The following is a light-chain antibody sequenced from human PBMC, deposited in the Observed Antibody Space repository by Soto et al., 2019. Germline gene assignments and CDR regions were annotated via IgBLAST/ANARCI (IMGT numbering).Light chain of an antibody. CDR1: QSISSY. V-gene: IGKV1-39*01. CDR3: QQSYSTPRT. J-gene: IGKJ1*01. Sequence: DIQMTQSQSSLSASVGDRVTITCRASQSISSYLNWYQQKPGKAPKLLIYDASSLQSGVPSRFSGSGSGTDFTLTISSLQPEDFATYYCQQSYSTPRTFGQGTKV. CDR2: DAS.